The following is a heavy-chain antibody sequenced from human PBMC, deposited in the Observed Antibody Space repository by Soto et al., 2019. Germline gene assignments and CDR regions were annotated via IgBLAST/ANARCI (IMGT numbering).Heavy chain of an antibody. CDR3: APWRVVVAVAYYFDY. J-gene: IGHJ4*02. V-gene: IGHV3-53*01. Sequence: HPGGSLRLSCAASGFTVCSNYMSWVRQAPGKGLEWVSVIYSGGSTYYADSVKGRFTISRDNSKNTLYLQMNSLRAEDTAVYYCAPWRVVVAVAYYFDYWGQGTLVTVSS. CDR1: GFTVCSNY. D-gene: IGHD2-15*01. CDR2: IYSGGST.